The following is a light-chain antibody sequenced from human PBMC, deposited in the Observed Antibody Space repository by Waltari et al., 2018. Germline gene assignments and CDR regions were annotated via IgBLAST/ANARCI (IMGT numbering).Light chain of an antibody. CDR2: DAS. CDR3: QQRSKWPPSIT. V-gene: IGKV3-11*01. Sequence: EIVLTQSPATLSLSPGERATLPCRASQSVSSYLAWYQQKPGQAPRLLIYDASNRATGIPARFSGSGSGTDFTLSISSLEPEDFAVYYCQQRSKWPPSITFGQGTRLEIK. CDR1: QSVSSY. J-gene: IGKJ5*01.